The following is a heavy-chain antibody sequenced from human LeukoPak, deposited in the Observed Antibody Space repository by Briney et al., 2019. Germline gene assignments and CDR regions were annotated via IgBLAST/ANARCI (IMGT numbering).Heavy chain of an antibody. Sequence: GGSLRLSCAASGFTYSSYEMNWVRQAPGKGLEWVSYISSSGSTIYYADSVKGRFTISRDNAKNSLYLQMNSLRAEDTAVYYCAGVAATVTTFDYWGQGTLVTVSS. CDR3: AGVAATVTTFDY. V-gene: IGHV3-48*03. D-gene: IGHD4-17*01. CDR1: GFTYSSYE. CDR2: ISSSGSTI. J-gene: IGHJ4*02.